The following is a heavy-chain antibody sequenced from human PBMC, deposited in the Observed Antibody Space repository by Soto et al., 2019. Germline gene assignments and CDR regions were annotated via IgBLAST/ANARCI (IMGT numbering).Heavy chain of an antibody. D-gene: IGHD1-26*01. CDR1: GYTFTTYD. V-gene: IGHV1-8*01. CDR3: ARQWELSGYYYGMDV. CDR2: MSPNSGNT. Sequence: GASGVSCKASGYTFTTYDINWVRQATGQGLEWMGWMSPNSGNTGYAQKFQGRVTMTRDTSISTAYMELSSLRSDDTAVYYCARQWELSGYYYGMDVWGQGTTVTVSS. J-gene: IGHJ6*02.